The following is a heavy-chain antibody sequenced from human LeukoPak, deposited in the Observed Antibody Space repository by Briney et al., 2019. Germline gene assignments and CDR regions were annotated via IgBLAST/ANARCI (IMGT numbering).Heavy chain of an antibody. CDR3: ARGHSLYYYDSSGYADY. D-gene: IGHD3-22*01. CDR2: ISAYNGNT. J-gene: IGHJ4*02. CDR1: GYTFTSYG. V-gene: IGHV1-18*01. Sequence: ASVKVSCKASGYTFTSYGISWVRQAPGQGLEWMGWISAYNGNTNYAQKLQGRVTMTTDTSTSTAYMKLRSLRSDDTAVYYCARGHSLYYYDSSGYADYWGQGTLVTVSS.